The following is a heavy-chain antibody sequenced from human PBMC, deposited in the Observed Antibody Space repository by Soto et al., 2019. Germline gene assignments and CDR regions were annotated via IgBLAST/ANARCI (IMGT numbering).Heavy chain of an antibody. CDR3: ARNVMTTVTTISASDI. CDR1: GGSFSGYY. CDR2: INHSGST. Sequence: SETLSLTCAVYGGSFSGYYWSWIRQPPGKGLEWIGEINHSGSTNYNPSLKSRVTISVDTSKNQFSLKLSSVTAADTAVYFCARNVMTTVTTISASDIWGQGTMVTVSS. D-gene: IGHD4-4*01. J-gene: IGHJ3*02. V-gene: IGHV4-34*01.